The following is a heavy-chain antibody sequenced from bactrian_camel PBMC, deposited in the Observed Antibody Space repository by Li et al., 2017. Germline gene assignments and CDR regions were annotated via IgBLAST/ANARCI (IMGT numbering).Heavy chain of an antibody. CDR2: FYSDGRT. Sequence: HVQLVESGGGSVQAGGSLRLSCAASGFTFSSLFMNWVRQAPGKGLEWVSSFYSDGRTYYTDSVKGRFTISRDYAKNTLYLQLNSLKTEDTAMYYCANSFVGWGQGTQVTVS. CDR3: ANSFVG. D-gene: IGHD5*01. V-gene: IGHV3S6*01. J-gene: IGHJ4*01. CDR1: GFTFSSLF.